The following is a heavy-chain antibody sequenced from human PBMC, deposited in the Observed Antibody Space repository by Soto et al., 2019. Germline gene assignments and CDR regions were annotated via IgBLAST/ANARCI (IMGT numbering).Heavy chain of an antibody. CDR1: GGSSSSGDYY. CDR2: IYYSGST. CDR3: ARESQQLVRSDGMDV. Sequence: SETLSLTCTVSGGSSSSGDYYWSWIRQPPGKGLEWIGYIYYSGSTYYNPSLKSRVTISVDTSKNQFSLKLSSVTAADTAVYYCARESQQLVRSDGMDVWGQGTTVTVSS. V-gene: IGHV4-30-4*01. D-gene: IGHD6-13*01. J-gene: IGHJ6*02.